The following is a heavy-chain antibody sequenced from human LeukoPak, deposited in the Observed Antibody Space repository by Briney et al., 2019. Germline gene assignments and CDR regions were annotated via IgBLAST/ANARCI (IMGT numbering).Heavy chain of an antibody. J-gene: IGHJ4*02. CDR1: GFTFSSYA. Sequence: GGSLRLSCAAPGFTFSSYAMHWVRQAPGKGLEGVAVISYDGSNKYYADSVKGRFTISRDNSKNTLYLQMNSLRAEDTAVYYCARDGAEGLIAADTHFGYWGQGTLVTVSS. D-gene: IGHD6-13*01. V-gene: IGHV3-30*04. CDR2: ISYDGSNK. CDR3: ARDGAEGLIAADTHFGY.